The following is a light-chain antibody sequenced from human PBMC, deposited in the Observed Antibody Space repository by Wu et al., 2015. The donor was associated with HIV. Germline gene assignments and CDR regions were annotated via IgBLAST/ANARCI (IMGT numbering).Light chain of an antibody. CDR1: QSISSY. V-gene: IGKV3-20*01. J-gene: IGKJ1*01. CDR2: GAS. Sequence: IVMTQSPATLSVSPGERATLSCRARQSISSYLAWYQQKPGQAPRLLIYGASSRATGIPDRFSGSGSGTDFTLTISRLEPEDFAVYYCQQYGSSPPWTFGQGTKVEIK. CDR3: QQYGSSPPWT.